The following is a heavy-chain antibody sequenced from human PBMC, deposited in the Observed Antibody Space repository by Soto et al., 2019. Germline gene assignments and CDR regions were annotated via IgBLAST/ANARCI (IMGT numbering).Heavy chain of an antibody. J-gene: IGHJ5*02. V-gene: IGHV3-23*01. CDR1: GFTFSSYA. Sequence: GGSLRLSCAASGFTFSSYAMSWVRQAPGKGLEWVSAISGSGGSTYYADSVKGRFTTSRDNAENTLYLQMNSLRVEDTAVYYCVRSFGDGGPWGQGTLVTVSS. CDR2: ISGSGGST. CDR3: VRSFGDGGP. D-gene: IGHD3-16*01.